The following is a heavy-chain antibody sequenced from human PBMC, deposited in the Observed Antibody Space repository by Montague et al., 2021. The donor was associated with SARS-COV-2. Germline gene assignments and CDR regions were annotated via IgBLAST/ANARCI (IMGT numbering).Heavy chain of an antibody. J-gene: IGHJ4*02. CDR2: ISTAGDT. V-gene: IGHV3-13*04. CDR1: GFTFSSYD. Sequence: SLRLSCPASGFTFSSYDMHWVRQATGKGLEWVSAISTAGDTYYPGSVKGRFTISRENAKNSLYLQMNSLRAGDTAVYYCATGCSSGWSHQYYFDYWGQGTLVTVSS. CDR3: ATGCSSGWSHQYYFDY. D-gene: IGHD6-19*01.